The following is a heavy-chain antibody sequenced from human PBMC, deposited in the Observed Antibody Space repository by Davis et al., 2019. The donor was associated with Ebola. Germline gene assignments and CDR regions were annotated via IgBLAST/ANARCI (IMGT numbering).Heavy chain of an antibody. D-gene: IGHD4-23*01. Sequence: GESLKISCAASGFTFSDYYMSWIRQAPGKGLEWVSYISSSGSTIYYADSVKGRFTISRDNSENTLYLQMNYLRAEDTAIYYCAKDPAVVTPRSFDYWGQGTLVTVSS. CDR3: AKDPAVVTPRSFDY. CDR2: ISSSGSTI. V-gene: IGHV3-11*01. CDR1: GFTFSDYY. J-gene: IGHJ4*02.